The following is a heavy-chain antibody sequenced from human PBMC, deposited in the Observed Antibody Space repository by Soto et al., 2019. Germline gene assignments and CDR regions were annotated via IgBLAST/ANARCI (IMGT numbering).Heavy chain of an antibody. CDR2: IISSSSYI. CDR3: ARVLRDCSGGSCYSPSSFNCYGMDV. Sequence: GGSLRLSCAASGFTFSSYSMNWVRQAPGKGLEWVSSIISSSSYIYYADSVKGRFTISRDNAKNSLYLQMNSLRAEDTAVYYCARVLRDCSGGSCYSPSSFNCYGMDVWDQGTTVTGSS. D-gene: IGHD2-15*01. V-gene: IGHV3-21*01. J-gene: IGHJ6*02. CDR1: GFTFSSYS.